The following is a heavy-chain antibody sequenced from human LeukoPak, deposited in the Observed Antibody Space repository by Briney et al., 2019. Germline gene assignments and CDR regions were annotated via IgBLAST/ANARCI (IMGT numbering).Heavy chain of an antibody. CDR3: TTGSIFGVVTYAEDY. CDR2: ISSSSSYI. Sequence: PGGSLRLSCAASGFTFSSYSMNWVRQAPGKGLEWVSSISSSSSYIYYADSVKGRFTISRDNAKNSLYLQMNSLRTEDTAVYYCTTGSIFGVVTYAEDYWGQGALVTASS. J-gene: IGHJ4*02. CDR1: GFTFSSYS. D-gene: IGHD3-3*01. V-gene: IGHV3-21*03.